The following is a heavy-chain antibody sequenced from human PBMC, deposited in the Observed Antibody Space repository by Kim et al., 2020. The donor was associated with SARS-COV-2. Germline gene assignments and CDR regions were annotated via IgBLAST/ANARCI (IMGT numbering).Heavy chain of an antibody. J-gene: IGHJ4*02. Sequence: KFPGRVTITRDTSASTAYMGLSSLRSEDTAVYYCAREDDYIWGSYRPFDYWGQGTLVTVSS. V-gene: IGHV1-3*01. CDR3: AREDDYIWGSYRPFDY. D-gene: IGHD3-16*02.